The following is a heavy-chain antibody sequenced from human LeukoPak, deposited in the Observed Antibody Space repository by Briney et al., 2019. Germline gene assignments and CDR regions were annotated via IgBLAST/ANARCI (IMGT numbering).Heavy chain of an antibody. V-gene: IGHV3-49*03. Sequence: GGSLRLSCTASGFTFGDFAMSWFRQAPGKAPEWLGFIRTQAYRGTSEYAASGKGKFTISRDESKVIAYVQMNSLKTEDTAVYYCTRAWGGDPEDWFDPWGQGTLVTVSS. D-gene: IGHD3-16*01. CDR3: TRAWGGDPEDWFDP. J-gene: IGHJ5*02. CDR2: IRTQAYRGTS. CDR1: GFTFGDFA.